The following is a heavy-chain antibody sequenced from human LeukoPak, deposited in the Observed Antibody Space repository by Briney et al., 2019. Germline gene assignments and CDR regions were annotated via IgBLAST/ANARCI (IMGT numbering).Heavy chain of an antibody. CDR1: GFTFSSYS. CDR2: ISSSSSYI. CDR3: ARGIYDFWSGYYYYYYGMDV. Sequence: GGSLRLSCAASGFTFSSYSMNWVRQAPGKGLEWVSSISSSSSYIYYADSVKGRFTISRDNAKNSLYLQMNSLRAEDTAVYYCARGIYDFWSGYYYYYYGMDVWGQGTTVTVSS. V-gene: IGHV3-21*01. D-gene: IGHD3-3*01. J-gene: IGHJ6*02.